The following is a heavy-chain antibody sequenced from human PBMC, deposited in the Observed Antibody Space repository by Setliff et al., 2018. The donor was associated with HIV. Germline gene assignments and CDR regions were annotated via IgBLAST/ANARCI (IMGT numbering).Heavy chain of an antibody. CDR1: GYSFTSYW. D-gene: IGHD2-2*01. Sequence: PGESLKISCKGSGYSFTSYWIGWVRQMPGKGLEWMGIIYPGDSDTRYSPSFQGQVTISADKSISTAYLQWSSLKASDTAMYYRARHVVVPAAHYFVYYYYMDVWGKGTTVTVSS. J-gene: IGHJ6*03. CDR2: IYPGDSDT. CDR3: ARHVVVPAAHYFVYYYYMDV. V-gene: IGHV5-51*01.